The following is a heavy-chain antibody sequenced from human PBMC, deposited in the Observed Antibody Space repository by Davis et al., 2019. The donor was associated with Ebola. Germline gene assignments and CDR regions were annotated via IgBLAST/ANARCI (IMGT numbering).Heavy chain of an antibody. CDR3: TRRGTVVTPDY. V-gene: IGHV3-49*04. Sequence: GESLKISCVASGFTFSGYSMNWVRQAPGKGLEWVGFMRSKGFGGTAEYAASVKGRFTISRDDSKGIAYLQMNSLTTEDTAVYYCTRRGTVVTPDYWGQGTLVTVSS. D-gene: IGHD4-23*01. CDR1: GFTFSGYS. J-gene: IGHJ4*02. CDR2: MRSKGFGGTA.